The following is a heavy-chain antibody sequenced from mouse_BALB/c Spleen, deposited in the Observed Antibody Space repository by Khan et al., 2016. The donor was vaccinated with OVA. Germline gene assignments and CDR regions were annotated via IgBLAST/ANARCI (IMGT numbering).Heavy chain of an antibody. CDR1: GYSITSDYA. Sequence: QLLGPGLVKPSQSLSLTCTVTGYSITSDYAWNWIRQFPGNKLEWMGYISSTGGTSYNPSLKSRISTTRDTSKNQFFLQLKSVTAEDTATYYCARSLYYSYGYVLDCWGRGTLVTVSS. V-gene: IGHV3-2*02. J-gene: IGHJ4*01. D-gene: IGHD2-14*01. CDR2: ISSTGGT. CDR3: ARSLYYSYGYVLDC.